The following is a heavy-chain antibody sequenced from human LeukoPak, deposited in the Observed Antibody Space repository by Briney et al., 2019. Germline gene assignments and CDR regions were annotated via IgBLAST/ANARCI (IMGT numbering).Heavy chain of an antibody. CDR2: IYTSGST. Sequence: PSQTLSLTCTVSGGSISSGSYYWSWIRQPAGKGLEWIGCIYTSGSTNYNPSLKSRVTISIDTSKNQFSLKLSSVTAADTAVYYCAIMTLDFWSGYFDYWGQGTLVTVSS. CDR3: AIMTLDFWSGYFDY. CDR1: GGSISSGSYY. J-gene: IGHJ4*02. D-gene: IGHD3-3*01. V-gene: IGHV4-61*02.